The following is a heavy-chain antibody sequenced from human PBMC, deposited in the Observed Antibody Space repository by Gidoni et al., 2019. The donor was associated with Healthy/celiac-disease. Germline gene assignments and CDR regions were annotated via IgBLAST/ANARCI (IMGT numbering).Heavy chain of an antibody. Sequence: VQLLESGGGLVQPGGSLRLSCAASGFTFSSYAMSWVRQAPGKGLEWVSAISGSGGSTYYADSVKGRFTISRDNSKNTLYLQMNSLRAEDTAVYYCAKEFYDSSGYPDAFDIWGQGTMVTVSS. J-gene: IGHJ3*02. CDR3: AKEFYDSSGYPDAFDI. CDR2: ISGSGGST. CDR1: GFTFSSYA. D-gene: IGHD3-22*01. V-gene: IGHV3-23*01.